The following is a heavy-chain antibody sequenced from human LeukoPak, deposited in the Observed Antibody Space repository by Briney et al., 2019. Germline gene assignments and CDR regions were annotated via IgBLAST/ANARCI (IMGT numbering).Heavy chain of an antibody. D-gene: IGHD6-19*01. CDR2: ISYDGSNK. CDR1: GFTFSSYG. CDR3: AKIQWLVGEGFDY. J-gene: IGHJ4*02. Sequence: PGRSLRLSCAASGFTFSSYGMHWVRQAPGKGLERVAVISYDGSNKYYADSVKGRFTISRDNSKNTLYLQMNSLRAEDTAVYYCAKIQWLVGEGFDYWGQGTLVTVSS. V-gene: IGHV3-30*18.